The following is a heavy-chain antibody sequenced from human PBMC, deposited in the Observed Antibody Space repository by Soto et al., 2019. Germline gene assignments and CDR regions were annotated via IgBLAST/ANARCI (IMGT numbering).Heavy chain of an antibody. Sequence: GSLRLSCAASGVTLSNYYMNWMRQAAGKGPEWVSYISASSSYTNYADSVQGRFTISRDNAKNSVYLQMNSLRAEDTAVYSCAFSPRPGGTGFDYRGQRPPVTVSS. CDR3: AFSPRPGGTGFDY. CDR1: GVTLSNYY. D-gene: IGHD1-26*01. CDR2: ISASSSYT. V-gene: IGHV3-11*06. J-gene: IGHJ4*02.